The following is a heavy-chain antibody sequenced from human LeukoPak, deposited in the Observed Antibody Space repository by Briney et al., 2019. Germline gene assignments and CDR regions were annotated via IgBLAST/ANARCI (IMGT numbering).Heavy chain of an antibody. CDR2: IRYDGSNK. CDR3: AKDRNLYCSSTSCSPYYYYYMDV. CDR1: GFTFSSYG. Sequence: PGGSLRLSCVASGFTFSSYGMHWVGRAPGKGREGVAFIRYDGSNKYYADSVKGRFTISRDNSKNTLYLQMNSLRAEDTAVYYCAKDRNLYCSSTSCSPYYYYYMDVWGKGTTVTISS. V-gene: IGHV3-30*02. J-gene: IGHJ6*03. D-gene: IGHD2-2*01.